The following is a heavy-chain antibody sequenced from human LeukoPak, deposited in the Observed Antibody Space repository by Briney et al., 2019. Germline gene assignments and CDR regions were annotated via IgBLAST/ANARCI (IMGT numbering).Heavy chain of an antibody. CDR3: ARSRMVRGVMSWFDP. Sequence: GASVKVSCKASGYTFTGYYMHWVRQAPGHGLEWMGWINPNSGGTNYAQKFQGRVTMTRDTSISTAYMELSRLRSDDTAVYYCARSRMVRGVMSWFDPWGQGTLVTVSS. J-gene: IGHJ5*02. V-gene: IGHV1-2*02. D-gene: IGHD3-10*01. CDR1: GYTFTGYY. CDR2: INPNSGGT.